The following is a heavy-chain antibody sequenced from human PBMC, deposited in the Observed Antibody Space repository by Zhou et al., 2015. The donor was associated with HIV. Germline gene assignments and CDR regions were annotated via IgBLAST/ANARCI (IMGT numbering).Heavy chain of an antibody. J-gene: IGHJ4*02. D-gene: IGHD5-24*01. Sequence: QVELVQSGAEVKKPGSSVKVSCKASGGTFNNYAISWVRQAPGQGLEWMGAIIPISGTANYAQKFQGRVTITADRFTSTAYMELRSLRSEDTAVYYCARLEGVEMATISDYWGQGTLVTVSS. CDR3: ARLEGVEMATISDY. V-gene: IGHV1-69*06. CDR2: IIPISGTA. CDR1: GGTFNNYA.